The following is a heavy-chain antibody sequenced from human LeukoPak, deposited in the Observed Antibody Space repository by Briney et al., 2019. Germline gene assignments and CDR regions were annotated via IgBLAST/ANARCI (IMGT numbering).Heavy chain of an antibody. CDR2: ISYDGSNK. D-gene: IGHD3-16*01. J-gene: IGHJ4*02. CDR1: GFTLSSYG. CDR3: AKDLGEQWPYFDY. V-gene: IGHV3-30*18. Sequence: GRSLRLSCAASGFTLSSYGMHWVRQAPGKGLEWVAVISYDGSNKYYADSVKGRFTISRDNSKNTLYLQMNSLRAEDTAVYYCAKDLGEQWPYFDYWGQGTLVTVSS.